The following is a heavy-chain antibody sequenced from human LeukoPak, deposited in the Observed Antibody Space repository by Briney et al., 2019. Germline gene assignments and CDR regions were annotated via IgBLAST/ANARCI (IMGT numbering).Heavy chain of an antibody. Sequence: PGRSLRLSRAASGFTFSSYGMHWVRQAPGKGLEWVAVIWYDGSNKYYADSVKGRFTISRDNSKNMLFLQMSSLRAEDSAVYYCAREWEQLPYFDYWGQGTLVTVSS. CDR3: AREWEQLPYFDY. CDR2: IWYDGSNK. CDR1: GFTFSSYG. V-gene: IGHV3-33*01. D-gene: IGHD1-26*01. J-gene: IGHJ4*02.